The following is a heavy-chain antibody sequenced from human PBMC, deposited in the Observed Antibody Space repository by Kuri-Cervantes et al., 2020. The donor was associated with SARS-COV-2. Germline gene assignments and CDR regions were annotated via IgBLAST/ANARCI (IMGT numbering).Heavy chain of an antibody. D-gene: IGHD3-10*02. V-gene: IGHV5-51*01. CDR1: AYSFTSYW. Sequence: MVSCKGSAYSFTSYWIGWGRQMPGKGLEWMVTIYSGDSDTRYSASFQGQVTISSDKSISTAYPQWSSLKASDTAMYYCERRGLFSGYFDLWGRGTLVTVSS. CDR3: ERRGLFSGYFDL. CDR2: IYSGDSDT. J-gene: IGHJ2*01.